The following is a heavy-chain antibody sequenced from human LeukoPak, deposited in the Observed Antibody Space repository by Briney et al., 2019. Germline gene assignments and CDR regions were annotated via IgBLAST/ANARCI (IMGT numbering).Heavy chain of an antibody. J-gene: IGHJ4*02. CDR1: GGSISSYY. CDR3: ARSPKSIAAQPPLFDY. D-gene: IGHD6-13*01. Sequence: SETLSLTCTVSGGSISSYYWSWIRQPPGKGLEWIGYIYYSGSTNYNPSLKSRVTISVDTSKNQFSLKLSSVTAADTAVYYCARSPKSIAAQPPLFDYWGQGTLVTVSS. CDR2: IYYSGST. V-gene: IGHV4-59*01.